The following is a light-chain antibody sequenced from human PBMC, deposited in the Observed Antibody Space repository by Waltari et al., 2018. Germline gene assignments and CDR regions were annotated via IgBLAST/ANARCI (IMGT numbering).Light chain of an antibody. CDR3: SAFTRGVV. V-gene: IGLV2-14*03. J-gene: IGLJ2*01. Sequence: QSALTQIASVAGSPGQSITISCTGTHSDVGDPNYVSWYQQHPGKLPKLLIYDVISRPSGVSTRFSGSKSGNTASLTISGLQAEDEADYYCSAFTRGVVFGGGTQLTVL. CDR1: HSDVGDPNY. CDR2: DVI.